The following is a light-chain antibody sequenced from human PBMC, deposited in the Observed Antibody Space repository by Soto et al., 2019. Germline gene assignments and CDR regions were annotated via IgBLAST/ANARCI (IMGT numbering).Light chain of an antibody. V-gene: IGKV3-11*01. Sequence: EVVLTQSPATLSLSPGERATLSCRASQSLRNCFDWYQQKPGQAPRLLIYDVSKRAPGIPARFSGGGSGTDFALTISSLEPEHFAVYYCQQCSIWPPITFGQATRLSIK. CDR1: QSLRNC. CDR2: DVS. J-gene: IGKJ5*01. CDR3: QQCSIWPPIT.